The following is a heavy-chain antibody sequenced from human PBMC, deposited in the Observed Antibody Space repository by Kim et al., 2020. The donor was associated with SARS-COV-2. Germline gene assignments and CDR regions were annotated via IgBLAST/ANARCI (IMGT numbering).Heavy chain of an antibody. J-gene: IGHJ3*02. CDR3: ARDFTAMANAFDI. Sequence: YAQKFQGRVTITADKSTSTAYMELSSLRSEDTAVYYCARDFTAMANAFDIWGQGTMVTVSS. D-gene: IGHD5-18*01. V-gene: IGHV1-69*04.